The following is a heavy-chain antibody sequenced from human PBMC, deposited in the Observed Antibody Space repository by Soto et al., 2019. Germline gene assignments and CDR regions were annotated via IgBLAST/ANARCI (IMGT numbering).Heavy chain of an antibody. CDR3: ARLRWELPLHHGPPDPKAPFDY. D-gene: IGHD1-26*01. Sequence: SETLSLTCTVSGGSVSSGSYYWSWIRQPPGKGLEWIGYIYYSGSTNYNPSLKSRVTISVDTSKNQFSLKLSSVTAADTAVDYCARLRWELPLHHGPPDPKAPFDYWGQGTLVTVSS. CDR2: IYYSGST. V-gene: IGHV4-61*01. CDR1: GGSVSSGSYY. J-gene: IGHJ4*02.